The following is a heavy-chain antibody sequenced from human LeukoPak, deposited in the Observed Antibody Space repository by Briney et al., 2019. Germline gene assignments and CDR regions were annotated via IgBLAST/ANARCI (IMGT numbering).Heavy chain of an antibody. Sequence: PSETLSLTCTVSGGSISSYYWSWIRQPPGKGLEWIGYIYYSGSTNYNPSLKSRVTISVDTSKNQFSLKLSSVTAADTAVYYCARNIAAAGTHYYYYYMDVWGKGTTVTVSS. CDR2: IYYSGST. D-gene: IGHD6-13*01. CDR3: ARNIAAAGTHYYYYYMDV. V-gene: IGHV4-59*01. J-gene: IGHJ6*03. CDR1: GGSISSYY.